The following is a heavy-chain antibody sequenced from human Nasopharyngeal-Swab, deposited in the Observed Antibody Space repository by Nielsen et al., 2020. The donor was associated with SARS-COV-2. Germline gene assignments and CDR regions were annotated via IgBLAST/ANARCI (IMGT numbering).Heavy chain of an antibody. CDR2: ISSSSSYI. CDR3: ARGSSVVVVAAGFGP. CDR1: GFTFSGYS. Sequence: GGSLRLSCAASGFTFSGYSMNWVRQAPGKGLEWVSSISSSSSYIYYADSVKGRFTISRDNAKNSLYLQMNSLRAEDTAVYYCARGSSVVVVAAGFGPWGQGTLVTVSS. D-gene: IGHD2-15*01. J-gene: IGHJ5*02. V-gene: IGHV3-21*01.